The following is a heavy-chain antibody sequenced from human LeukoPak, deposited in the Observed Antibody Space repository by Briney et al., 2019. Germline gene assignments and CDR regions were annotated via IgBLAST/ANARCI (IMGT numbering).Heavy chain of an antibody. J-gene: IGHJ4*02. CDR2: ISSSGSDT. CDR3: AKLVGATVTSDY. Sequence: GGSLRLSCTVSGFTFGSHVMSWVRQAPGKGLEWVSSISSSGSDTYYADSVKGRFTISRDNPKDTLYLQMNSLRDEDTAIYYCAKLVGATVTSDYWGQGTLVTVSS. V-gene: IGHV3-23*01. CDR1: GFTFGSHV. D-gene: IGHD4-17*01.